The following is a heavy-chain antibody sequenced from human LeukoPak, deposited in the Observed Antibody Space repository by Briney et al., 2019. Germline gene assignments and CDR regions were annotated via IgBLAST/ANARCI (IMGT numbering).Heavy chain of an antibody. D-gene: IGHD3-22*01. Sequence: GGSLRLSCAASGFTFSDYYMSWIRQAPGKGLEWVSYISSSGTTISYTDSVKGRFTISRDNAKNSLYLQMNSLRAEDTAVYYCARNPHSNYYDSSGYYTRKNNWFDPWGQGTLVTVSS. CDR1: GFTFSDYY. CDR2: ISSSGTTI. J-gene: IGHJ5*02. CDR3: ARNPHSNYYDSSGYYTRKNNWFDP. V-gene: IGHV3-11*01.